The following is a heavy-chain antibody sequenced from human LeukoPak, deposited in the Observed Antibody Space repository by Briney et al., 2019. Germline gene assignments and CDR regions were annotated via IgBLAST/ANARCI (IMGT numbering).Heavy chain of an antibody. V-gene: IGHV1-8*03. CDR2: MNPNSGNT. Sequence: ASVKVSCKASGYTFTSYGISWVRQATGQGLEWMGWMNPNSGNTGYAQKFQGRVTITRNTSISTAYMELSSLRSEDTAVYYCARGVFRTIFGVVLNYYYYYYMDVWGKGTTVTVSS. CDR1: GYTFTSYG. CDR3: ARGVFRTIFGVVLNYYYYYYMDV. J-gene: IGHJ6*03. D-gene: IGHD3-3*01.